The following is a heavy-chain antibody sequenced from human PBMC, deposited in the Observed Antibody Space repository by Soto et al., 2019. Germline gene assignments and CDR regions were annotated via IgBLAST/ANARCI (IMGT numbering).Heavy chain of an antibody. J-gene: IGHJ1*01. CDR3: ARDRVESGYPEYFQF. V-gene: IGHV3-53*01. Sequence: EVQLVESGGGLIQPGGSLRLSCAASGFTVSSNYMSWVRQAPGKGLEWVSVIYSGGSTYYADSVKGRFTISRDNSKNTLYLQMNSLRAEDTAVYYCARDRVESGYPEYFQFWGQGTLFTVSS. CDR1: GFTVSSNY. D-gene: IGHD3-22*01. CDR2: IYSGGST.